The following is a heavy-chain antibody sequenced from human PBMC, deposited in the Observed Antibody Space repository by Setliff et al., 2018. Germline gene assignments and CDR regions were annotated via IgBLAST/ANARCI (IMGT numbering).Heavy chain of an antibody. Sequence: SETLSLTCTVSGDSISSSNYYWGWIRQPPGKGLEWIAAIKYSGSTSFNPSLKSRVTISVDKSKSQSSLKLSSVTAVDTAVYYCARQGTYCDGGGGSCFPPNYWGQGTQVTVSS. V-gene: IGHV4-39*01. D-gene: IGHD2-15*01. J-gene: IGHJ4*02. CDR2: IKYSGST. CDR1: GDSISSSNYY. CDR3: ARQGTYCDGGGGSCFPPNY.